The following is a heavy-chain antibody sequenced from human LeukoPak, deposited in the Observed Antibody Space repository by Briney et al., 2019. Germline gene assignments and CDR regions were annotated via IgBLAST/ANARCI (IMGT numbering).Heavy chain of an antibody. V-gene: IGHV4-59*10. Sequence: PSETLSLTCAVYGGSFSGYYWSWIRQPAGKGLEWIGRIYTSGSTNYNPSLKSRVTMSVDTSKNQFSLKLSSVTAADTAVYYCARVIRGGYSYYFDYWGQGTLVTVSS. CDR2: IYTSGST. D-gene: IGHD3-10*01. CDR1: GGSFSGYY. CDR3: ARVIRGGYSYYFDY. J-gene: IGHJ4*02.